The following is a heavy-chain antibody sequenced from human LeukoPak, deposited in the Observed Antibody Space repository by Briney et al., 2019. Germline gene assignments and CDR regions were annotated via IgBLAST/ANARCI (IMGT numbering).Heavy chain of an antibody. Sequence: GGSLRLSCAASGFTFSSYSMNWVRQAPGKGLEWVSYISSSSSTIYYADSVKGRFTISRDNAKNSLYLQMNSLRAEDTAAYYCARVRGLGYYYMDVWGKGTTVTVSS. J-gene: IGHJ6*03. V-gene: IGHV3-48*01. CDR2: ISSSSSTI. CDR3: ARVRGLGYYYMDV. CDR1: GFTFSSYS.